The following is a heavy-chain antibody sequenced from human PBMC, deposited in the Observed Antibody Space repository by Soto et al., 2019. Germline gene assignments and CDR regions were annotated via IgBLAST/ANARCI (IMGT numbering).Heavy chain of an antibody. V-gene: IGHV4-39*07. CDR2: LYSNRDT. J-gene: IGHJ6*02. D-gene: IGHD6-13*01. CDR3: ARVGYSSSWYDYYYYGMDV. Sequence: PSETLSLTCSVSGGSISSNSYSWGWIRQPPGKGLEWIGTLYSNRDTYYNPSLKSRVTISVDTSKNQFSLKLSSVTAADTAVYYCARVGYSSSWYDYYYYGMDVWGQGTTVTVSS. CDR1: GGSISSNSYS.